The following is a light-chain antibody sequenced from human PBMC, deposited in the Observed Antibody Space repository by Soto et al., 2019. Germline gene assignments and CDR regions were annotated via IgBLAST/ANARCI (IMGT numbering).Light chain of an antibody. CDR1: QTISNY. Sequence: DIQMTQSPSSLSASVGDRVTITCRASQTISNYLNWYEQKPGKAPKRLIYAASSLHSGVPSRFSGSGSGTDFTLTISSLQPEDFATYYCQQSYSNPWTFGQGNKVEIK. J-gene: IGKJ1*01. CDR3: QQSYSNPWT. V-gene: IGKV1-39*01. CDR2: AAS.